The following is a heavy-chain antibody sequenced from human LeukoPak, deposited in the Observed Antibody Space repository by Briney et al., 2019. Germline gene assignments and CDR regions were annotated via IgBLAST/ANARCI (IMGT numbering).Heavy chain of an antibody. Sequence: GASVKVSCKASGYTFTSYGISWVRQAPGQGLEWMGWISAYNGNTNYAQKLQGRVTMTTDTSTRTAYMELRSLRSDDTAVYYCATYCSGGSCFSFVYYGMDVWGQGTTVTVSS. J-gene: IGHJ6*02. CDR2: ISAYNGNT. V-gene: IGHV1-18*01. D-gene: IGHD2-15*01. CDR3: ATYCSGGSCFSFVYYGMDV. CDR1: GYTFTSYG.